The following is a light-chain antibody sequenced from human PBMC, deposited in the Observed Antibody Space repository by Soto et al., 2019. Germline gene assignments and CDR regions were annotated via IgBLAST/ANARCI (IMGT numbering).Light chain of an antibody. CDR2: DAS. CDR1: QSVGSY. CDR3: QQYGRSPLT. V-gene: IGKV3-11*01. Sequence: EILLIQSPATLSLSPGEISTLXXRASQSVGSYLAWYQHKPGQAPRXLISDASNRTTDIPARFRGGGSGTDFTLIISSLEPEDFAVYFCQQYGRSPLTFGQGTRLEIK. J-gene: IGKJ5*01.